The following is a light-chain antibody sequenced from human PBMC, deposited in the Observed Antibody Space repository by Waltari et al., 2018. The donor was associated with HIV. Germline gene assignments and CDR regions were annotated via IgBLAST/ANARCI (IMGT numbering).Light chain of an antibody. J-gene: IGLJ2*01. CDR1: SGSVSARKY. V-gene: IGLV8-61*01. Sequence: QTVVTQEPSFSVSPGGTVPLTCGLSSGSVSARKYASWYQQIPGQAPLTLIHSGNTRSSGVPGRFSGSSLGNKAALTITGAQADDEADYYCVLNLGRGIVVFGGGTKVTVL. CDR3: VLNLGRGIVV. CDR2: SGN.